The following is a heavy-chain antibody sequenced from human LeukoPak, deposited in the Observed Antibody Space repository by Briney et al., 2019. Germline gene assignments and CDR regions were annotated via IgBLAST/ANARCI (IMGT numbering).Heavy chain of an antibody. J-gene: IGHJ6*02. CDR2: ISSSSSYI. D-gene: IGHD6-13*01. V-gene: IGHV3-21*01. CDR1: GFTFSTYN. CDR3: ARGHSSSWYSSGMDV. Sequence: GGSLRLSCAASGFTFSTYNMNWVRQAPGKGLEWVPSISSSSSYIYYADSVKGRFTISRDNAKNSLYLQMNSLRAEDTAVYYCARGHSSSWYSSGMDVWGQGTTVTVSS.